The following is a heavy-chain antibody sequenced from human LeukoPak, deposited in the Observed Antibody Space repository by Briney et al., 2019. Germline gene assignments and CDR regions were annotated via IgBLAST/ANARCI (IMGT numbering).Heavy chain of an antibody. D-gene: IGHD2-2*01. Sequence: PGGSLRLSCAASGFNFDDYVMTWVRQAPGKGLEWVSGINWNGGGRGYADSVKGRFTISRDNSKNTLYLQMNSLRAEDTAVYYCAKCSSTSCYYYYYYMDVWGKGTTVTISS. CDR1: GFNFDDYV. CDR2: INWNGGGR. J-gene: IGHJ6*03. V-gene: IGHV3-20*04. CDR3: AKCSSTSCYYYYYYMDV.